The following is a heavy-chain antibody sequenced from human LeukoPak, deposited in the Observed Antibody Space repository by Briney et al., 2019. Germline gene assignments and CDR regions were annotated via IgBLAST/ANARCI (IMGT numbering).Heavy chain of an antibody. CDR3: ARTLDTAMGYFDY. CDR1: SGSISSHY. V-gene: IGHV4-59*06. Sequence: SQTLSLTCTVSSGSISSHYWSWIRQPPGKGLEWIGYIYYSGSTYYNPSLKSRVTISVDTSKNQFSLKLSSVTAADTAVYYCARTLDTAMGYFDYWGQGTLVTVSS. D-gene: IGHD5-18*01. J-gene: IGHJ4*02. CDR2: IYYSGST.